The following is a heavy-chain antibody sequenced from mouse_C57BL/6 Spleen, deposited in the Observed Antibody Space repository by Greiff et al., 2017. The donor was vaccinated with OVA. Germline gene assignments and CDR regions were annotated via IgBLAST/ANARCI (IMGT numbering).Heavy chain of an antibody. CDR1: GYTFTSYW. V-gene: IGHV1-74*01. Sequence: QVQLQQPGAELVKPGASVKVSCKASGYTFTSYWMHWVKQRPGQGLEWIGRIHPSDSDTNYNQKFKGKATLTVDKSSSTAYMQLSSLTSEDSAVYYCAIGTTVVAEAMDYWGQGASVTVSS. D-gene: IGHD1-1*01. J-gene: IGHJ4*01. CDR3: AIGTTVVAEAMDY. CDR2: IHPSDSDT.